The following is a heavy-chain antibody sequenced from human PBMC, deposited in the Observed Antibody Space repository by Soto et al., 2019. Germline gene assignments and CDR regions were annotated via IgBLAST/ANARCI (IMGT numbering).Heavy chain of an antibody. CDR2: MYHSGST. V-gene: IGHV4-30-2*01. CDR3: ASLWRGAYYYYGMDV. Sequence: SDTLSLTCAVSGSSISSGGYSWSWIRQPPGKGLESIGYMYHSGSTYYNPSLKSRVTISVDTSKNQFSLKLSSVTAADTAVYYCASLWRGAYYYYGMDVWGQGTTVTVSS. D-gene: IGHD3-10*01. CDR1: GSSISSGGYS. J-gene: IGHJ6*02.